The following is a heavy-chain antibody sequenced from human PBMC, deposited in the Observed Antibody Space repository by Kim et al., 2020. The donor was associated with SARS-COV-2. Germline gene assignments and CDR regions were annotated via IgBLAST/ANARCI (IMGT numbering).Heavy chain of an antibody. CDR3: ARELLPRAPQPRAYIVLVVFAVRGYGMDV. J-gene: IGHJ6*02. Sequence: GGSLRLSCAASGFTFSSYGMSWVRQAPGKGLEWVANINQDGSETYYVDSVKGRFTISRDNSKNSLYLQMNSLRAEDTAVYYCARELLPRAPQPRAYIVLVVFAVRGYGMDVWGQGTTVTVSS. CDR1: GFTFSSYG. D-gene: IGHD2-8*01. CDR2: INQDGSET. V-gene: IGHV3-7*01.